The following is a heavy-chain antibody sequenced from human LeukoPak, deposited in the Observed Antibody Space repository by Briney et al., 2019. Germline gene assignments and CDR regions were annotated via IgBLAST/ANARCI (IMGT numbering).Heavy chain of an antibody. CDR1: GFTFNNYP. J-gene: IGHJ4*02. V-gene: IGHV3-23*01. D-gene: IGHD3-22*01. CDR2: VTPGGNIP. CDR3: AKDIWLVSSGFQTFDL. Sequence: GGSLRLSCAASGFTFNNYPMIWVRQAPGKGLEWVSGVTPGGNIPYYADSVKGRFTISRDNSNNTLYLQMGSLRAADTALYYCAKDIWLVSSGFQTFDLWGQGTLVTVSS.